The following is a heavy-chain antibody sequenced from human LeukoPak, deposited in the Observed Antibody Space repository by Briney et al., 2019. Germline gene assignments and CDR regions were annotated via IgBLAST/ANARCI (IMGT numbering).Heavy chain of an antibody. CDR2: ISSSSSYI. Sequence: GGSLRLSCAASGFTFSSDSMNWVRQAPGKGLEWVSSISSSSSYIYYADSVKGRFTISRDNAKNSLYLQMNSLRAEDTAVYYCARSAYYYDSSGYYPFDYWGQGTLVTVSS. D-gene: IGHD3-22*01. V-gene: IGHV3-21*01. CDR3: ARSAYYYDSSGYYPFDY. CDR1: GFTFSSDS. J-gene: IGHJ4*02.